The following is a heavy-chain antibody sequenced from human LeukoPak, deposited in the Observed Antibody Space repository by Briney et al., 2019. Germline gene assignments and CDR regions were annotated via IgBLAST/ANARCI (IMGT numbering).Heavy chain of an antibody. Sequence: ASVKVSCKASGYTFTGYYMHWVRQAPGQGLEWMGWINPNSGDTNYAQKFQGWVTMTRDTSISTAYMELSRLRSDDTAVYYCARDHVTGAGSYYGMDVWGQGTTVTVSS. D-gene: IGHD3-10*01. V-gene: IGHV1-2*04. J-gene: IGHJ6*02. CDR2: INPNSGDT. CDR1: GYTFTGYY. CDR3: ARDHVTGAGSYYGMDV.